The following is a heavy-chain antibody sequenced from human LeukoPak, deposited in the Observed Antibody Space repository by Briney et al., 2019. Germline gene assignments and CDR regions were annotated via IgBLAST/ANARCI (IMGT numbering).Heavy chain of an antibody. CDR3: ARATDYVWGSYRYYYYYYGMDV. CDR1: GFTFSDYY. J-gene: IGHJ6*02. CDR2: ISSSGSTI. V-gene: IGHV3-11*01. D-gene: IGHD3-16*02. Sequence: GGSLRLSCVASGFTFSDYYMSWIRQAPGKGLEWASYISSSGSTIYYADSVKGRFTISRDNAKNSLYLQMNSLRAEDTAVYYCARATDYVWGSYRYYYYYYGMDVWGQGTTVTVSS.